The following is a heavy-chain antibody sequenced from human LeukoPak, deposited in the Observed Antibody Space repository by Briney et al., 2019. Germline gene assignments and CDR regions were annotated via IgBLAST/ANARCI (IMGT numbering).Heavy chain of an antibody. Sequence: GESLQVSCQGSGYSFTSYWIGWVRQMPGKGLEWMAIIHPGDSDTRYSPSFQGQVTISADKSISTAYLQWSSLKASDTAIYYCARQHVDRTMALPAYWGQGTLVTVSS. J-gene: IGHJ4*02. V-gene: IGHV5-51*01. D-gene: IGHD5-18*01. CDR2: IHPGDSDT. CDR1: GYSFTSYW. CDR3: ARQHVDRTMALPAY.